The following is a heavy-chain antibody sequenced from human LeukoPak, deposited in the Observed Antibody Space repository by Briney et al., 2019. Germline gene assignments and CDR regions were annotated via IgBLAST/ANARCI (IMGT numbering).Heavy chain of an antibody. CDR3: ARVRPGYYYMDV. J-gene: IGHJ6*03. CDR1: GFTFSNYW. D-gene: IGHD7-27*01. CDR2: INIDGSGT. Sequence: PGGSLRLSCAAAGFTFSNYWMHWVRQAPGKGLVWVSRINIDGSGTTYADSVKGRFAISRDNAKNTLYLQMNSLRVEDTAVYYCARVRPGYYYMDVWGKGTTVTVSS. V-gene: IGHV3-74*01.